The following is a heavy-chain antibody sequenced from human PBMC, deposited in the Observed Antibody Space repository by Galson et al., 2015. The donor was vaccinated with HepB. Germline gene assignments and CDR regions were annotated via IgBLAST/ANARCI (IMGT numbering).Heavy chain of an antibody. Sequence: SLRLSCAASGFTFNTYAMHWVRQAPGKGLEWVAVISYDGSNKYCVDSVKGRFTISRDNSKNTLFLQMNSLRAEDTAVYYCARDFPYFDYWGQGTLVTVSS. CDR1: GFTFNTYA. CDR3: ARDFPYFDY. V-gene: IGHV3-30-3*01. CDR2: ISYDGSNK. J-gene: IGHJ4*02.